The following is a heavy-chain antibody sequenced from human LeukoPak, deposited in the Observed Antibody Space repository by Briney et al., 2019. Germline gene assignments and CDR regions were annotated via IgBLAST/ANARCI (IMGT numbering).Heavy chain of an antibody. Sequence: ASVKVSCKDSGYTFTSYAMNWVRQAPGQGLEWKGWINTNTGNPQYAQGFTGRFVFSLDTSVSTAYLQISRLKAEDTAVYYCARSIAAAGRPYYYYYYMDIWGKGTTVTVSS. J-gene: IGHJ6*03. CDR1: GYTFTSYA. D-gene: IGHD6-13*01. CDR2: INTNTGNP. V-gene: IGHV7-4-1*02. CDR3: ARSIAAAGRPYYYYYYMDI.